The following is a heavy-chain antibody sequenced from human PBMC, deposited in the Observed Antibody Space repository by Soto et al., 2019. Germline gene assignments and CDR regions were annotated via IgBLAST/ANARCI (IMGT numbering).Heavy chain of an antibody. Sequence: SETLSLTCSVSGDSISNLDYFWAWIRQPPGQALEYIGYIYKSATTYYNPSFESRVAISVDTSKGQFSLNVTSVTAADTAVYFCARGRYCLTGRCFPNWFDSWVQGALVTVSS. CDR2: IYKSATT. V-gene: IGHV4-30-4*01. CDR1: GDSISNLDYF. J-gene: IGHJ5*01. CDR3: ARGRYCLTGRCFPNWFDS. D-gene: IGHD7-27*01.